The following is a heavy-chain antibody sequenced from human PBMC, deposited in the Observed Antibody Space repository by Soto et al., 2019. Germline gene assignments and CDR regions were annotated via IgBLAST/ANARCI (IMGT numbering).Heavy chain of an antibody. CDR1: GFTFSSYS. V-gene: IGHV3-21*01. CDR2: ISSSSSYI. CDR3: ARDVVVVPAAIHWFDP. D-gene: IGHD2-2*01. J-gene: IGHJ5*02. Sequence: GGSLRLSCAASGFTFSSYSMNWVRQAPGKGLEWVSSISSSSSYIYYADSVKGRFTISRDNAKNSLYLQMNSLRAEDTAVYYCARDVVVVPAAIHWFDPWGKGTLVTVSP.